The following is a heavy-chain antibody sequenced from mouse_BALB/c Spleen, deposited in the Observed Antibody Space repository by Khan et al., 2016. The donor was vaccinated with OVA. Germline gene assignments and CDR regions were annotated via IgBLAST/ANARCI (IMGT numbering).Heavy chain of an antibody. D-gene: IGHD1-2*01. Sequence: LLESGPGLVKPSQSLSLTCTVTGYSITSGYGWNWIRQLPGNKLEWMGYISYSGSTNYNPSLKSRISITRDTSKNQFFLQLNSVTTEDTATYYCARTARIKYWGQGTTLTVSS. J-gene: IGHJ2*01. CDR3: ARTARIKY. V-gene: IGHV3-2*02. CDR2: ISYSGST. CDR1: GYSITSGYG.